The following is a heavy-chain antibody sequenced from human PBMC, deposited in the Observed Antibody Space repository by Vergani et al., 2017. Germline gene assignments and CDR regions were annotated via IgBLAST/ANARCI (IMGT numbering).Heavy chain of an antibody. V-gene: IGHV4-59*11. CDR2: IHYSENT. CDR1: FDSIRNLY. J-gene: IGHJ5*02. D-gene: IGHD1-1*01. Sequence: QVKLQESGPGLVKSSETLSLTCSVSFDSIRNLYCNWIRQPPGKGLEWIGSIHYSENTNYNPSLKTRVTISVDTSKNLFSQSLTSVTAADTAVYYCASDTHTGQRADRWGQGILVTVTS. CDR3: ASDTHTGQRADR.